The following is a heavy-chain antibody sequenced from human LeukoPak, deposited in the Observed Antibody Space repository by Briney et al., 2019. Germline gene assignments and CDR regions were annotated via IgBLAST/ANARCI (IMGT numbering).Heavy chain of an antibody. CDR1: GGTFSSYA. CDR2: IIPTLEIA. V-gene: IGHV1-69*04. Sequence: SVKVSCKASGGTFSSYAISWVRQAPGQGLEWMGRIIPTLEIANYAQKFQGRIKNTADKSTSTAYRELSSLRPEDTGVYYCARVISGTWPWFWGQGTLVTVSS. J-gene: IGHJ4*02. CDR3: ARVISGTWPWF. D-gene: IGHD1-14*01.